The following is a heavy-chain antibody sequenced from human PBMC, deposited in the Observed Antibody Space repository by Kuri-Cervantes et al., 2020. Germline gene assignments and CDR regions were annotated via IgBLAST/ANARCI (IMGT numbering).Heavy chain of an antibody. CDR1: DSSITSGYY. V-gene: IGHV4-38-2*01. CDR2: IYYSGST. CDR3: ARHRPGNFDY. Sequence: SETLSLTCAVVDSSITSGYYWGWIRQPPGKGLEWIGSIYYSGSTNYNPSLKSRVTISVDTSKNQFSLKLSSVTAADTAVYYCARHRPGNFDYWGQGTLVTVSS. J-gene: IGHJ4*02.